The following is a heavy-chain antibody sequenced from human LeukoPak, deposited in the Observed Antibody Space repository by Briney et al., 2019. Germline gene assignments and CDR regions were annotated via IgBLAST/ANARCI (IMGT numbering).Heavy chain of an antibody. V-gene: IGHV3-30*18. CDR3: ANPRYDSSGYYYVD. D-gene: IGHD3-22*01. CDR1: GFTFSSYG. CDR2: ISYDGSNK. J-gene: IGHJ4*01. Sequence: GGSLRLSCAASGFTFSSYGMHWVRQAPGKGLEWVAVISYDGSNKYYADSVKGRFTISRDNSKNTLYLQMNSLRAEDTAVYYCANPRYDSSGYYYVDWGQGTLVTVSS.